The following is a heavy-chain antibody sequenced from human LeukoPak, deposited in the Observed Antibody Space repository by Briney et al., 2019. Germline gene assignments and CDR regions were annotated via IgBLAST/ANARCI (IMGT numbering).Heavy chain of an antibody. Sequence: GGPLRLSCAASGFTFSSYWMSWVRQAPGKGLEWVANIKQDGSEKYYVDSVKGRFTISRDNAKNSLYLQMNSLRAEDTAVYYCASEYSSGFYDYWGQGTLVTVSS. D-gene: IGHD6-19*01. CDR3: ASEYSSGFYDY. CDR2: IKQDGSEK. J-gene: IGHJ4*02. V-gene: IGHV3-7*01. CDR1: GFTFSSYW.